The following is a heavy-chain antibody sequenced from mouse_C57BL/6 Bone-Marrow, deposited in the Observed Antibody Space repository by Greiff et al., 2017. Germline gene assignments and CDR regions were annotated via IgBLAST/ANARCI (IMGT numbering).Heavy chain of an antibody. CDR1: GYTFTSYT. Sequence: QVQLQQSGAELARPGASVKMSCKASGYTFTSYTMHWVKQRPGQGLEWIGYINPSSGYTKYNQKFKDKATLTADKSSSTAYMQLSSLTSEDSAVYYCARSQFITTVVATDVDVWGTGTTVTVSS. D-gene: IGHD1-1*01. CDR3: ARSQFITTVVATDVDV. CDR2: INPSSGYT. J-gene: IGHJ1*03. V-gene: IGHV1-4*01.